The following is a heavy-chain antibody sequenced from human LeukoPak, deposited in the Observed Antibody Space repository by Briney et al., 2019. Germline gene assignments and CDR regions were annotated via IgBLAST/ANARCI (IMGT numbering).Heavy chain of an antibody. D-gene: IGHD5-24*01. Sequence: PSQTLSLTCPVSTGSISSGVYYWSWIRQHPGKGLGWIGYIYYSGSTYYNPSLKSRVTISVDTSKNQFSLKLSSVTAADTAVYYCARGVRWLQLSYFDYWGQGTLVTVSS. CDR3: ARGVRWLQLSYFDY. J-gene: IGHJ4*02. CDR1: TGSISSGVYY. CDR2: IYYSGST. V-gene: IGHV4-31*03.